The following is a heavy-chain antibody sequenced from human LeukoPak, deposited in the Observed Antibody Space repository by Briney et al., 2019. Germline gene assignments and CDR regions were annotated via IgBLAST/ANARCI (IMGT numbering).Heavy chain of an antibody. V-gene: IGHV1-2*02. CDR1: GYSFTGYY. CDR2: INPYSGDT. Sequence: ASVKVSCKASGYSFTGYYLHWARQAPGQGLEWMGWINPYSGDTIYAQKFQGRVTMTRDTSITTLYLELSRLRSDDTAVYFCARGTMNLDNWGQGTLVTVSS. J-gene: IGHJ4*02. CDR3: ARGTMNLDN. D-gene: IGHD5-24*01.